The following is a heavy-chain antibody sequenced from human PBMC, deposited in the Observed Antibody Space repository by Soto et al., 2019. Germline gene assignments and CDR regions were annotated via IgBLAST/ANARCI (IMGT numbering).Heavy chain of an antibody. CDR1: GFTFSSYA. CDR2: ISGSGGST. CDR3: GKDPSNWNYKRPGGYYYGMDA. D-gene: IGHD1-7*01. J-gene: IGHJ6*02. V-gene: IGHV3-23*01. Sequence: GGSLRLSCAASGFTFSSYAMSWVRQAPGKGLGWVSAISGSGGSTYYADSVKGRFTISRDNSKNTLYLQMNSLRAEDTAVYYCGKDPSNWNYKRPGGYYYGMDAWGQGTTVTVSS.